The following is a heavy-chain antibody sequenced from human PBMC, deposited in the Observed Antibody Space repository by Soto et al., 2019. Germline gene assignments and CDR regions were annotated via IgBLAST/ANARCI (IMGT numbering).Heavy chain of an antibody. CDR1: GFTFSSYW. V-gene: IGHV3-74*01. Sequence: GGSLRLSCAASGFTFSSYWMHWVRQAPGKGLVWVSRINSDGSSTSYADSVKGRFTISRDNANNTLYLQMNSLRSEDTAVYYCARDRSGYDLVAYWGQGTLVTVSS. CDR2: INSDGSST. J-gene: IGHJ4*02. CDR3: ARDRSGYDLVAY. D-gene: IGHD5-12*01.